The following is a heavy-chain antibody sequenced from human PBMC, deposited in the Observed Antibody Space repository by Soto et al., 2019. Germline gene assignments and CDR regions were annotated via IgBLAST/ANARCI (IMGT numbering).Heavy chain of an antibody. Sequence: EVQLVESGGGLVQPGGSLRLSCAASGFTFSSYWMHWVRQAPGKGLVWVSRINSDGSSTNYADSVKGRFTISRDNAKNTLYLQMNSLRAEDTXXXXCARXXXXXXXXXCXXAGYWGQGTLVTVSS. CDR1: GFTFSSYW. CDR2: INSDGSST. CDR3: ARXXXXXXXXXCXXAGY. V-gene: IGHV3-74*01. J-gene: IGHJ4*02.